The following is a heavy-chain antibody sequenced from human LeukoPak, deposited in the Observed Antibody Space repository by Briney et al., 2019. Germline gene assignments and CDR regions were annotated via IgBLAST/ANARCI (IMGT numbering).Heavy chain of an antibody. V-gene: IGHV1-2*04. CDR2: INPNSGGT. J-gene: IGHJ6*02. Sequence: ASVKVSCKASGCTFTCYYMHWVRQAPGQGLEWMGWINPNSGGTNYAQKFQGWVTMTRDTSISTAYMELSRLRSDDTAVYYCARAESYYYYYGMDVWGQGTTVTVSS. CDR1: GCTFTCYY. CDR3: ARAESYYYYYGMDV.